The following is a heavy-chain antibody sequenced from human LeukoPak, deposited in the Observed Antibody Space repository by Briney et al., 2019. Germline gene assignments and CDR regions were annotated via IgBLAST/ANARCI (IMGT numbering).Heavy chain of an antibody. Sequence: MASETLSLTCAVYGGSFSGYYWSWIRQPAGKGLEWIGRFHTSGSTNYNPSLKSRVAILVDTSKSQFSLKLTSVTAADTAVYYCARVDGSCSGGSCPSGNWFDPWGQGTLVTVSS. CDR1: GGSFSGYY. V-gene: IGHV4-59*10. D-gene: IGHD2-15*01. CDR3: ARVDGSCSGGSCPSGNWFDP. CDR2: FHTSGST. J-gene: IGHJ5*02.